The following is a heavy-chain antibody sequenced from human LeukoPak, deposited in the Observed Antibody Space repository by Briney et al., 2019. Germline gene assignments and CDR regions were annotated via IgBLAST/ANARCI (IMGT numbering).Heavy chain of an antibody. CDR3: ARGPVGAVAWWFDP. D-gene: IGHD6-19*01. CDR1: GYTFTSYG. CDR2: ISAYNGNA. Sequence: ASVKVSCKASGYTFTSYGISWVRQAPGQGLEWMGWISAYNGNANYAQKLQGRVTMTTDTSTSTAYVELRSLRSDDTAVYYCARGPVGAVAWWFDPWGQGTLVTVSS. V-gene: IGHV1-18*01. J-gene: IGHJ5*02.